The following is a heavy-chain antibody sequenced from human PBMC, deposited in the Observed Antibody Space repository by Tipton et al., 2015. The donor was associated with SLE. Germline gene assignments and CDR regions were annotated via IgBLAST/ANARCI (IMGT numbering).Heavy chain of an antibody. CDR3: AKAHMIEFYFDY. CDR2: ISYDGSTK. V-gene: IGHV3-30*04. CDR1: GFTFNSYA. D-gene: IGHD3-16*01. J-gene: IGHJ4*02. Sequence: SLRLSCAASGFTFNSYAVHWVRQAPGKGLEWVAVISYDGSTKYYADSVKGRFTISRDNAKNSLYLQMNSLRAEDTALYYCAKAHMIEFYFDYWGQGTLVTVSS.